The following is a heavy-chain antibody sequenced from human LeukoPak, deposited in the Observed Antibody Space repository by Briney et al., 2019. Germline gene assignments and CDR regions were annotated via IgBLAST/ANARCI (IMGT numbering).Heavy chain of an antibody. J-gene: IGHJ5*02. Sequence: ASVRVSCKASGYTSPTYDINWVRQAAGQGLEWMGWMNVKSGNTDCAQKFQGRVSMTRDTSISTAYMELSRLRSEDTAVYYCARRRVDDQCGAGSCYHLDPCGQGIPVTVP. V-gene: IGHV1-8*01. CDR2: MNVKSGNT. CDR1: GYTSPTYD. D-gene: IGHD2-15*01. CDR3: ARRRVDDQCGAGSCYHLDP.